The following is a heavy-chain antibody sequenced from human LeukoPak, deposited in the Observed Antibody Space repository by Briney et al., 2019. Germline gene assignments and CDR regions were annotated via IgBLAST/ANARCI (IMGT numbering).Heavy chain of an antibody. J-gene: IGHJ6*03. CDR1: GGSISSYY. D-gene: IGHD5-24*01. CDR2: IYTSGST. CDR3: ARQGGMATSYYYYYMDV. Sequence: SETLSLTCTVSGGSISSYYWSWIRQPPGKGLEWIGYIYTSGSTNYNPSLKSRVTISVDTSKNQFSLKLSSVTAADTAVYYCARQGGMATSYYYYYMDVWGKGTTVTVSS. V-gene: IGHV4-4*09.